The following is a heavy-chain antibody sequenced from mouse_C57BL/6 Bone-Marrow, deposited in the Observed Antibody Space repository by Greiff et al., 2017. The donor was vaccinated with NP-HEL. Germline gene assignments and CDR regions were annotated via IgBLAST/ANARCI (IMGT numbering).Heavy chain of an antibody. V-gene: IGHV1-52*01. CDR3: AREVYYYGSTFMDY. CDR1: GYTFTSYW. Sequence: VQLQQSGAELVRPGSSVKLSCKASGYTFTSYWMHWVKQRPIQGLEWIGNIDPSDSETHYNQKFKDKATLTVDKSSSTAYMQLSSLTSEDSAVYYCAREVYYYGSTFMDYWGQGTSVTVSS. J-gene: IGHJ4*01. D-gene: IGHD1-1*01. CDR2: IDPSDSET.